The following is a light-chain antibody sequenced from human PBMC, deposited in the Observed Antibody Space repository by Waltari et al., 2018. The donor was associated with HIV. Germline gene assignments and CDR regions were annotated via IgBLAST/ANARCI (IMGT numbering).Light chain of an antibody. Sequence: EIVMTQSPATLSVSPGERATLSCRASQSVRSHLAWYQQKPGQAPRLLVYGASTRATGIPARFSGSGSGTELTLTITSLQSEDFAVYYCQQYSIVPWTFGQGTKVEIK. J-gene: IGKJ1*01. CDR2: GAS. CDR1: QSVRSH. V-gene: IGKV3-15*01. CDR3: QQYSIVPWT.